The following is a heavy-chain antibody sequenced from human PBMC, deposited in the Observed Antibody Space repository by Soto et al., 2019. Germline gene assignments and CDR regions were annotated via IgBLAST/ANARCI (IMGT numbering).Heavy chain of an antibody. Sequence: GGSLRLSCTASGFTFGDYAMSWFRQAPGKGLEWVGFIRSKAYGGTTEYAASVKGRFTISRDDSKSIAYLQMNSLKTEDTAVYYCTRDQGYDILTGWLYYMDVWGKGTTVTVSS. D-gene: IGHD3-9*01. V-gene: IGHV3-49*03. CDR2: IRSKAYGGTT. CDR1: GFTFGDYA. J-gene: IGHJ6*03. CDR3: TRDQGYDILTGWLYYMDV.